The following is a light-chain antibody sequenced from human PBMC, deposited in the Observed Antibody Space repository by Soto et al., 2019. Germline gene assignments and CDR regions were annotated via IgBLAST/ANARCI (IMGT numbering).Light chain of an antibody. V-gene: IGKV3-20*01. CDR1: QSVSSSY. J-gene: IGKJ1*01. CDR3: QQYGSALRKT. CDR2: GAS. Sequence: EIVLTQSPGTLSLSPGERATLSCRASQSVSSSYLAWYQQKPGQAPRLLIYGASSRATGIADRFSGSGSGTDFTLTISRLEHEEFAVYYWQQYGSALRKTFGQGTKVEIK.